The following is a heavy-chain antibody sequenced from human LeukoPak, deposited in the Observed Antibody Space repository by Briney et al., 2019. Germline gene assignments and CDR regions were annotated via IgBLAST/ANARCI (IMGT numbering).Heavy chain of an antibody. J-gene: IGHJ1*01. CDR2: IWYDGSNK. CDR3: ARGGEGDYGNFQH. V-gene: IGHV3-33*01. Sequence: GGSLRLSCAASGFTFSSYGMHWVRQAPGKGLEWVAVIWYDGSNKYYADSVKGRFTISRDNSKNTLYLQMNSLRAEDTAVYYCARGGEGDYGNFQHWGQGTLVTVSS. D-gene: IGHD4-17*01. CDR1: GFTFSSYG.